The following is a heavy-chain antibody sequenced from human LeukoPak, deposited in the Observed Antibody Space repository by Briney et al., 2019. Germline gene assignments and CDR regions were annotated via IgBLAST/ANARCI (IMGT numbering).Heavy chain of an antibody. J-gene: IGHJ4*02. Sequence: PSETLSLTCTVSGGSISSYYWSWIRQPPGKGQEWIGYIYYSGSTNYNPSLKSRVTISVDTSKNQFSLKLSSVTAADTAVYYCAREGGSIQLRSYYFDYWGQGTLVTVSS. CDR1: GGSISSYY. V-gene: IGHV4-59*01. CDR2: IYYSGST. CDR3: AREGGSIQLRSYYFDY. D-gene: IGHD5-18*01.